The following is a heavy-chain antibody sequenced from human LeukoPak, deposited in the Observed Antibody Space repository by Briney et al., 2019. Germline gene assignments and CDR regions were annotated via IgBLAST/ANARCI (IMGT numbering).Heavy chain of an antibody. CDR2: INANSGTT. J-gene: IGHJ5*01. D-gene: IGHD6-19*01. V-gene: IGHV3-23*01. CDR1: GFAFNVYA. CDR3: AKPISGGLAVTADWFHP. Sequence: PGGSLRLSCAASGFAFNVYAMSWLRQPPGKGLEWVSTINANSGTTSYAASVRGRFSISRDNSKSTLYLQLSTLRADDTVTYYCAKPISGGLAVTADWFHPWGQGTLVTVSS.